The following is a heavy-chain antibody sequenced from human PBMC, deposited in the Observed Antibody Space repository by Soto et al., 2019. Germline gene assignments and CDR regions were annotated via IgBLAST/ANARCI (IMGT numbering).Heavy chain of an antibody. V-gene: IGHV3-48*03. CDR3: ARVQIHYYGSGYYFDY. J-gene: IGHJ4*02. CDR1: GFTFSSYE. CDR2: ISSSGSTI. D-gene: IGHD3-10*01. Sequence: EVQLVESGGGLVQPGGSLRLSCAASGFTFSSYEMNWVRQAPGKGLEWVSYISSSGSTIYYADSVKGRFTISRDNAKNSLYLQMNSLRAEDTAVYYCARVQIHYYGSGYYFDYWGQGTLVTVSS.